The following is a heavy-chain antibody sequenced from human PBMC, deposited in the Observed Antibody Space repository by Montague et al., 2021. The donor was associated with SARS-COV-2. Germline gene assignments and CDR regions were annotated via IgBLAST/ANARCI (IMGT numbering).Heavy chain of an antibody. D-gene: IGHD2-21*02. CDR2: VNPADSRT. J-gene: IGHJ4*02. CDR1: GYDFTSYW. V-gene: IGHV5-10-1*01. Sequence: QSGAEVKKSGESLRISCRGSGYDFTSYWISWVRQMPGKGLEWMGRVNPADSRTSYSPSFQGQVTISVDKSTTTAYLQWSSLKPSDTAIYYCARSQHCGSDCYFAYWGQGSLVTVSS. CDR3: ARSQHCGSDCYFAY.